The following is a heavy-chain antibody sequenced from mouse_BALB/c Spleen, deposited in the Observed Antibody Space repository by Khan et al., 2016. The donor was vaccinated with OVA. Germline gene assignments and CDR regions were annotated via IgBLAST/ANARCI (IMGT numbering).Heavy chain of an antibody. CDR3: ARVYGGDFDY. Sequence: VQLKESGPGLVKPSQSLSLTCTVTGYSITSDYAWNWIRQFPGNKLEWMGFISYSGNTNYNPSLKSRISIIRDTSKNQFFLQLNSVTTEDTATYYCARVYGGDFDYWGQGTTLTVSS. J-gene: IGHJ2*01. CDR1: GYSITSDYA. CDR2: ISYSGNT. D-gene: IGHD1-1*01. V-gene: IGHV3-2*02.